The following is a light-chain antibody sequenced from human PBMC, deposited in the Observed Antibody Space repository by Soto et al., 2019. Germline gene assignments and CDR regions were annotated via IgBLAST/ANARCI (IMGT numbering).Light chain of an antibody. CDR3: QQYNNWPPWT. J-gene: IGKJ1*01. CDR1: QSVGSD. Sequence: EIVMTQSPATLSVSPGERATLPCRASQSVGSDLAWYQHTPGQPPRLLIYGASTRATGIPGRFSGSGSGTEFTLTISSLQSEDFAVYFCQQYNNWPPWTFGQGTKV. V-gene: IGKV3-15*01. CDR2: GAS.